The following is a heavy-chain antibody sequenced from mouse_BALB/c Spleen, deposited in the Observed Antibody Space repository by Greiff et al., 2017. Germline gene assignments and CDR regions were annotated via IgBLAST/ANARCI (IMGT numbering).Heavy chain of an antibody. CDR2: IDPENGDT. Sequence: EVQLVESGAELVRSGASVKLSCTASGFNIKDYYMHWVKQRPEQGLEWIGWIDPENGDTEYAPKFQGKATMTADTSSNTAYLQLSILTSEDTAVYYCNAPPGNSYAMDYWGQGTSVTVSS. V-gene: IGHV14-4*02. J-gene: IGHJ4*01. CDR3: NAPPGNSYAMDY. D-gene: IGHD2-1*01. CDR1: GFNIKDYY.